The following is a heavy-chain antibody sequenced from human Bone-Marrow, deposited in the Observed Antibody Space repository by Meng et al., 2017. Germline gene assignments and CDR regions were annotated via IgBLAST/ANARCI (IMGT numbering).Heavy chain of an antibody. J-gene: IGHJ4*02. CDR2: IYYSGST. CDR1: GGSINSSRYY. V-gene: IGHV4-39*07. Sequence: SETLSLTCTVSGGSINSSRYYWGWIRQPPGKGLEWVGSIYYSGSTYYNPSLKSRGTISLDTSKNQFSLKLSSVTAEDTAVYYCARVDYYGSGSYRDSWGQGTLVTVSS. D-gene: IGHD3-10*01. CDR3: ARVDYYGSGSYRDS.